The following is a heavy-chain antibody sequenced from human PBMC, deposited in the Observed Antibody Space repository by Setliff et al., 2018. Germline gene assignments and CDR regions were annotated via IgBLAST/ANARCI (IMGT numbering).Heavy chain of an antibody. V-gene: IGHV1-8*02. Sequence: ASVKVSCKASGYTFTSYDINWVRQATGQGLEWMGWMNPNSGNTGYAQKFQGRVTMTRNTSISTAYMELSSLRSEDTAVYYCARRVGSVGIQPPDYWGQGTQVTVSS. D-gene: IGHD5-18*01. CDR3: ARRVGSVGIQPPDY. CDR1: GYTFTSYD. CDR2: MNPNSGNT. J-gene: IGHJ4*02.